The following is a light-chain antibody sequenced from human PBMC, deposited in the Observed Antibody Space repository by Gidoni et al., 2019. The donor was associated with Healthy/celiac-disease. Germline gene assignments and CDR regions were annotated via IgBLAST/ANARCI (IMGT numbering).Light chain of an antibody. CDR1: MNY. J-gene: IGKJ1*01. CDR3: QQYYSTPWT. Sequence: MNYLAWYQQKPGQPPKLLIYWASTRESGVPDRFSGSGSGTDFTLTISSLQAEDVAVYYCQQYYSTPWTFGQGTKVEIK. V-gene: IGKV4-1*01. CDR2: WAS.